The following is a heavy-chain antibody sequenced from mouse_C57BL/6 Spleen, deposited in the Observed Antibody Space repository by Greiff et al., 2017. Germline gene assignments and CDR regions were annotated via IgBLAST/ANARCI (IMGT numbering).Heavy chain of an antibody. CDR1: GYTFTDYN. Sequence: VQLQQSGPELVKPGASVKIPCTASGYTFTDYNMDWVQQSHGKSLEWIGNINPNNGGTNYNQKFKGQATLTVDKSSSTAYMELRSLTSEDTAVYYCARGSYYYGSSYDYFDYWGQGTTLTVSS. CDR2: INPNNGGT. V-gene: IGHV1-18*01. D-gene: IGHD1-1*01. CDR3: ARGSYYYGSSYDYFDY. J-gene: IGHJ2*01.